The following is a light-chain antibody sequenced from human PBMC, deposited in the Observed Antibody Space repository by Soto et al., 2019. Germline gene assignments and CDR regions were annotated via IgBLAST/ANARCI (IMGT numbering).Light chain of an antibody. V-gene: IGKV1-39*01. Sequence: DIQMTQSPSSVSASIGDTVTISCRASQDINVYLNWYQQKPGEVRKLLIXXSSSLHSGVPSRFTGSGSETDFTLTIRSLQPEDFATYYCQHGYVAPYNFGQGTKVDIK. CDR2: XSS. J-gene: IGKJ2*01. CDR1: QDINVY. CDR3: QHGYVAPYN.